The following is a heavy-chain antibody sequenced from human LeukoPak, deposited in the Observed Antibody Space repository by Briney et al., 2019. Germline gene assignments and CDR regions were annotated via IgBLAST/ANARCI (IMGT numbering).Heavy chain of an antibody. CDR1: GFTFSSYW. CDR2: IKQDGSVK. D-gene: IGHD2-21*02. Sequence: PGGSLRLSCTAAGFTFSSYWMTWVRQAPGKGLEWVANIKQDGSVKYYVASVKGRLTISRDNAKNSLYLQMNSLRAEDTAVYYCASLAVVTGGNWGQGTLVTVSS. CDR3: ASLAVVTGGN. V-gene: IGHV3-7*02. J-gene: IGHJ4*02.